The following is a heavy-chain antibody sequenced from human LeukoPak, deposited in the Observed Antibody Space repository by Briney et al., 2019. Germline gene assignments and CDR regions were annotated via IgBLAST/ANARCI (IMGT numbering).Heavy chain of an antibody. Sequence: QAGGSLRLSCAASGFTFSSCGMHWVRQAPGKGLEWVAFIRHDESNKFYVDSVKGRFTISRDNAKNSLYLEMNSLSDEDTAVYYCARDSPGRIVVAANYWGQGTLVTVSS. CDR1: GFTFSSCG. CDR2: IRHDESNK. J-gene: IGHJ4*02. V-gene: IGHV3-30*02. CDR3: ARDSPGRIVVAANY. D-gene: IGHD3-22*01.